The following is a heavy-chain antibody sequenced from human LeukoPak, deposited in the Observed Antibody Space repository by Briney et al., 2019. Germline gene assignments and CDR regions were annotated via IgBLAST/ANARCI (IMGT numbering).Heavy chain of an antibody. D-gene: IGHD6-19*01. J-gene: IGHJ4*02. CDR1: GFRISSQA. Sequence: GSLRLSCTGSGFRISSQAMSWVRQPPGKGLEWIGSIYYSGSTYYNPSLKSRVTISVDTSKNQFSLKLSSVTAADTAVYCCAISSPGGAGTNYWGQGTLVTVSS. CDR3: AISSPGGAGTNY. V-gene: IGHV4-39*01. CDR2: IYYSGST.